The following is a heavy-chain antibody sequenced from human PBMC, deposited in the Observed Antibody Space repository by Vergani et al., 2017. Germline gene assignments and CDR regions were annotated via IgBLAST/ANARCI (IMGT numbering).Heavy chain of an antibody. CDR3: AKRTSGRFD. J-gene: IGHJ4*02. CDR1: GSSFSNSW. D-gene: IGHD1-26*01. CDR2: IKEDGSEK. Sequence: EVQLVESGGGLVQPGGSLRLSCAGSGSSFSNSWLTWVRQAPGKGLEWVANIKEDGSEKFYVDSVMGRFTISRDNAKKSLYLQMNSLRAEDTAVYYCAKRTSGRFDWGQGTLVTVSS. V-gene: IGHV3-7*01.